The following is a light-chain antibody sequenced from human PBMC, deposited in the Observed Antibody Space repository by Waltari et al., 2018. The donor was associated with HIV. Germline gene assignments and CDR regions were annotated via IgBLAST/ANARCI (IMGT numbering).Light chain of an antibody. CDR1: SSDFGCYDC. J-gene: IGLJ2*01. V-gene: IGLV2-14*01. CDR2: EVT. CDR3: SYTGTNSLH. Sequence: QSALTQPASVSGSPGQSITISCTGASSDFGCYDCISCYQQHPVKAPSLIIYEVTNRPSGVSNRFFGSKSANTASLTISGLQADDEADYYCSYTGTNSLHFGGGTKVTVL.